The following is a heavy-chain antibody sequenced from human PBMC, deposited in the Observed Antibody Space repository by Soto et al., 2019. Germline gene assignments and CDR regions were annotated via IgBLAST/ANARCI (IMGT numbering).Heavy chain of an antibody. CDR1: GFTFIVHS. CDR3: AAGSSNTYYYFDY. D-gene: IGHD2-2*01. Sequence: GDSLRLSSAASGFTFIVHSMNWVRQAPGKGLEWVSSISSTSTYIYYADSVKGRLTISRDNARNLLYLQMNSLRAEDTAVYYCAAGSSNTYYYFDYWGQGT. CDR2: ISSTSTYI. J-gene: IGHJ4*02. V-gene: IGHV3-21*06.